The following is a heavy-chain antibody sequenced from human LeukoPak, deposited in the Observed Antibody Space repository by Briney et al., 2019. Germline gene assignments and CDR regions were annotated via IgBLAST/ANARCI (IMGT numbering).Heavy chain of an antibody. D-gene: IGHD1-26*01. CDR3: ARDPSRGYYYYMDV. Sequence: GGSLRLSCAASGFTFSSYWMSWVRQAPGKELEWVANIKQDGSEKYYVDSVKGRFTISRDNAKNSLYLQMNSLRAEDTAVYYCARDPSRGYYYYMDVWSKGTTVTVSS. V-gene: IGHV3-7*01. CDR1: GFTFSSYW. CDR2: IKQDGSEK. J-gene: IGHJ6*03.